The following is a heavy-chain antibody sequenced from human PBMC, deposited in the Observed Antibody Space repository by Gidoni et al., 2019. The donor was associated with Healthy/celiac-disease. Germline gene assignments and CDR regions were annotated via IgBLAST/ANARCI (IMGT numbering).Heavy chain of an antibody. CDR1: GGSISSYS. V-gene: IGHV4-59*01. D-gene: IGHD1-26*01. CDR3: AVAERSYYFDY. J-gene: IGHJ4*02. Sequence: QVQLQESGPGLVKPSDTLSLTCTVSGGSISSYSWSWIRQPPGKGLEWIGYIYYSGSTNSNPYLKSRVTISVDTSKNQFSLNLSSVTAADTAVYYCAVAERSYYFDYWGQGTRVTVSS. CDR2: IYYSGST.